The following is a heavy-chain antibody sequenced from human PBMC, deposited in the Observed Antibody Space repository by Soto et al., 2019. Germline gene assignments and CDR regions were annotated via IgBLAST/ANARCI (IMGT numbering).Heavy chain of an antibody. J-gene: IGHJ4*02. V-gene: IGHV3-11*01. CDR2: ISSSGSII. D-gene: IGHD3-22*01. CDR1: GFTLSDYY. Sequence: PGGSLRLSCAASGFTLSDYYMSWIRQAPGKGLEWVSYISSSGSIIYYADSVKGRFTISRDNAKNSLYLQLNSLRAEDTAVYYCARDLGYYASDGYFDYWGQGTVVTVSS. CDR3: ARDLGYYASDGYFDY.